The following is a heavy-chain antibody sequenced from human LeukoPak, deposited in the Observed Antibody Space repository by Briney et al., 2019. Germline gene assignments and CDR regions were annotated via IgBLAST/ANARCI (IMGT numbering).Heavy chain of an antibody. Sequence: PSETLSLTCTVSGYSISNGYYWGWIRQPPGKGLEWVGSISHRGSTYYNPSLRSRITISLDRSKNQFSLKLSSVTAADRAVYYCARHVGYYGSGSYEDYWGQGTLVTVSS. CDR3: ARHVGYYGSGSYEDY. CDR1: GYSISNGYY. CDR2: ISHRGST. V-gene: IGHV4-38-2*02. D-gene: IGHD3-10*01. J-gene: IGHJ4*02.